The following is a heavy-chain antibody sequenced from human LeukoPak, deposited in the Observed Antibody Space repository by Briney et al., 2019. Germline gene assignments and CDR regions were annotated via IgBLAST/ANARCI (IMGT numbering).Heavy chain of an antibody. D-gene: IGHD3-3*01. Sequence: PGGSLGLSCAASGFTFSSYAMSWVRQAPGKGLEWVSAISGSGGSTYYADSVKGRFTISRDNSKNTLYLQMNSLRAEDTAVYYCAKIGYYDFWSGYYKDAFDIWGQGTMVTVSS. CDR1: GFTFSSYA. V-gene: IGHV3-23*01. CDR2: ISGSGGST. J-gene: IGHJ3*02. CDR3: AKIGYYDFWSGYYKDAFDI.